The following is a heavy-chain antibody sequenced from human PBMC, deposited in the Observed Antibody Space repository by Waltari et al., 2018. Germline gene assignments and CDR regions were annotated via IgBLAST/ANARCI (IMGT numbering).Heavy chain of an antibody. CDR2: INPSGGST. Sequence: QVQLVQSGAEVKKPGASVKVSCKASGYTFTSYYMHWVRQAPGQGLEWMGIINPSGGSTSYAQKFQGRVTMTRDTSTSTVYMELSSLRSEDTAVYYCARDMGEDIAVGGTVDYWGQGTLVTVSS. CDR3: ARDMGEDIAVGGTVDY. CDR1: GYTFTSYY. D-gene: IGHD6-19*01. J-gene: IGHJ4*02. V-gene: IGHV1-46*01.